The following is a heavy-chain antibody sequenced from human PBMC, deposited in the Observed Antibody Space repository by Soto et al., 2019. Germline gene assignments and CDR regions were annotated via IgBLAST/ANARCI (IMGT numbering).Heavy chain of an antibody. J-gene: IGHJ4*02. CDR2: IYYSGST. CDR1: GGSISSGDYY. CDR3: ARQNSSGWYGFFDY. Sequence: SETLSLTCTVSGGSISSGDYYWSWIRQPPGKGLEWIGYIYYSGSTYYNPSLKSRVTISVDTSKNQFSLKLSSVTAADTAVYYCARQNSSGWYGFFDYWGQGTLVTVSS. D-gene: IGHD6-19*01. V-gene: IGHV4-30-4*01.